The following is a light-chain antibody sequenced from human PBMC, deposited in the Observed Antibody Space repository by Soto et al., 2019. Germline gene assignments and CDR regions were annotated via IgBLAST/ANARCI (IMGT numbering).Light chain of an antibody. CDR3: SSYTSSSNPGV. Sequence: QSVLTQPASVSGSPGQSITISCTGTSSDVGGYNYVSWYQQHPGKAPKLMIYDVSNRPSGVSNRFSGSKSGNTASLTISGLQAEDEADYYCSSYTSSSNPGVFGTGTKVTDL. CDR2: DVS. CDR1: SSDVGGYNY. J-gene: IGLJ1*01. V-gene: IGLV2-14*01.